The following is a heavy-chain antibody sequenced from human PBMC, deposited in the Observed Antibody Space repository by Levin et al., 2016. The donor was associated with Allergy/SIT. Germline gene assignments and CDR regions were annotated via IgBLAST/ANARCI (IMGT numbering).Heavy chain of an antibody. CDR1: GFTFSSYG. CDR2: ISYDGSNK. CDR3: AKETGLKYYYYGMDV. D-gene: IGHD3-10*01. Sequence: GGSLRLSCAASGFTFSSYGMHWVRQAPGKGLEWVAVISYDGSNKYYADSVKGRFTISRDNSKNTLYLQMNSLRAEDTAVYYCAKETGLKYYYYGMDVWGQGTTVTVSS. J-gene: IGHJ6*02. V-gene: IGHV3-30*18.